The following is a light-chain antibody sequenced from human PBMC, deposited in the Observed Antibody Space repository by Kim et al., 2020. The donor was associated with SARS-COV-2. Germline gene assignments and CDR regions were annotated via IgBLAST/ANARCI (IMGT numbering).Light chain of an antibody. J-gene: IGLJ2*01. Sequence: QSALTQPASVSGSPGQSITISCTGSSSDVGSYNLVSWYQQHPGKAPKLVIYEVSERPSGVSNRFTGSKSGNTASLTISGLQAEDEADYYCCSYVGSRIFAVFSGGTQLTVL. CDR3: CSYVGSRIFAV. CDR1: SSDVGSYNL. V-gene: IGLV2-23*02. CDR2: EVS.